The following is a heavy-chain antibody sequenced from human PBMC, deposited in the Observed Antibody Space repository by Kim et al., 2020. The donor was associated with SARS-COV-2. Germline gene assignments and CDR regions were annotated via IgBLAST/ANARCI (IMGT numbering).Heavy chain of an antibody. CDR1: GFPFGSYE. CDR3: ARGERSSSWYTYGMDV. V-gene: IGHV3-48*03. Sequence: GGSLILSCAASGFPFGSYEMNWVRQAPGKGLEWVSYISGSGGRIYYADSLKGRFIISRDSAKNSLYLQMNSLRAEDTAVYYCARGERSSSWYTYGMDVWGQGTTVTVSS. J-gene: IGHJ6*02. CDR2: ISGSGGRI. D-gene: IGHD6-13*01.